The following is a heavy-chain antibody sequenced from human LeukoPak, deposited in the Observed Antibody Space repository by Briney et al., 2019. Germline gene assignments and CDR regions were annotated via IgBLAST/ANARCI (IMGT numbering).Heavy chain of an antibody. V-gene: IGHV3-30*02. Sequence: PGGSLRLSCAASGFTFSSYGMHWVRQAPGKGLEWVAFIRYDGSNKYYADSVKGRFTISRDNSKNTLYLQMNSLRAEDTAVYYCARAEYDSSGYYYWGQGTLVTVSS. J-gene: IGHJ4*02. CDR2: IRYDGSNK. CDR1: GFTFSSYG. D-gene: IGHD3-22*01. CDR3: ARAEYDSSGYYY.